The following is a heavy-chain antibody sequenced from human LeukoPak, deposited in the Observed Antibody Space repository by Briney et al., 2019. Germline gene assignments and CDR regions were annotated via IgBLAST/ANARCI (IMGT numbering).Heavy chain of an antibody. Sequence: PSETLSLTCTVSGDSIRSYYWSWIRLPAGKGLESIGRVYTTGSTNYNPSLKSRVTISVDTSKNQFSLKLSSVTAADTAVYYCARDLKSGWYDHGWFDPWGQGTLVTVSS. J-gene: IGHJ5*02. CDR3: ARDLKSGWYDHGWFDP. V-gene: IGHV4-4*07. CDR2: VYTTGST. CDR1: GDSIRSYY. D-gene: IGHD6-19*01.